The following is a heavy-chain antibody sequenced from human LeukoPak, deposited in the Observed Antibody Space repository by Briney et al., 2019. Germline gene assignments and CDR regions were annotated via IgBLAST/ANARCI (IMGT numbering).Heavy chain of an antibody. CDR3: ATTYVYTSGGYDY. CDR2: IYYTGTT. Sequence: SETLSLTRTVSGGSLSSSSSHSGWIRPPPGKGLGWIGSIYYTGTTYYNPSLKSRVTISVDTSKNQFSLKVSSLTAADTAVYYCATTYVYTSGGYDYWGQGTLVTVSS. CDR1: GGSLSSSSSH. D-gene: IGHD6-19*01. J-gene: IGHJ4*02. V-gene: IGHV4-39*01.